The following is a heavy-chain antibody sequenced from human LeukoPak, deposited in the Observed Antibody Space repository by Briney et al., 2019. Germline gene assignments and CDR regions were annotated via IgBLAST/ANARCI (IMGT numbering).Heavy chain of an antibody. CDR1: GYSVSSGYY. D-gene: IGHD5-18*01. J-gene: IGHJ4*02. CDR2: MYHSGDT. CDR3: ARNEYSYASDY. V-gene: IGHV4-38-2*02. Sequence: PSETLSLTCTVSGYSVSSGYYWGWIRQPPGKGLEWIGSMYHSGDTYYNPSLKSRVTISVDTSKNQLSLKLSSVTAADTAVYYCARNEYSYASDYWGQGTLVTVSS.